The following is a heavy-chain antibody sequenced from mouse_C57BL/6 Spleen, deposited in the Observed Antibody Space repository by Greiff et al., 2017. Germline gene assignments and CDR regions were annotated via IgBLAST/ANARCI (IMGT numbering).Heavy chain of an antibody. CDR3: ARDYYGSSFYAMDY. J-gene: IGHJ4*01. Sequence: EVQLVESGGGLVKPGGSLKLSCAASGFTFSSYAMSWVRQTPEQRLEWVATISDGGSYTYYPDNVKGRFTISRDNAKNNLYLQMSHLKSEDTAMYYCARDYYGSSFYAMDYWGQGTSVTVSS. D-gene: IGHD1-1*01. CDR1: GFTFSSYA. V-gene: IGHV5-4*01. CDR2: ISDGGSYT.